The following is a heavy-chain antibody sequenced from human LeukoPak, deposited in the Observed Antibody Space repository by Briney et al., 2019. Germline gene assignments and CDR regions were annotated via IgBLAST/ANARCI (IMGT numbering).Heavy chain of an antibody. CDR1: GGSFSGYY. CDR2: INHSGST. V-gene: IGHV4-34*01. Sequence: KPSETLSLTCAVYGGSFSGYYWSWIRQPPGKGLEWIGEINHSGSTNYNPSLESRVTISVDTSKNQFSLKLSSVTAADTAVYYCARVGMITFGGVIAYYYYYYMDVWGKGTTVTVSS. D-gene: IGHD3-16*02. CDR3: ARVGMITFGGVIAYYYYYYMDV. J-gene: IGHJ6*03.